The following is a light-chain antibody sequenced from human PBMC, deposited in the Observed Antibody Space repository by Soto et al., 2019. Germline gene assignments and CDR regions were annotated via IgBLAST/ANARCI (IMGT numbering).Light chain of an antibody. CDR3: KTWGNDIQV. J-gene: IGLJ1*01. CDR1: SWHSSYA. V-gene: IGLV4-69*01. CDR2: LNSDGSH. Sequence: QPVLTQSPSVSASLGASVNLTCTLSSWHSSYAIAWHQQQPERGPRFLLKLNSDGSHNRGDGIPDRFSGSSSGAERFLTISSLQSEDEAEYYCKTWGNDIQVFGTGTKVIVL.